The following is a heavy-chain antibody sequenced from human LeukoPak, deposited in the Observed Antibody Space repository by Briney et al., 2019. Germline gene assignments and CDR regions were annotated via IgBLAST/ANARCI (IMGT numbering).Heavy chain of an antibody. D-gene: IGHD6-19*01. CDR1: GFTFSSYG. CDR2: IRYDGSNK. V-gene: IGHV3-30*02. J-gene: IGHJ6*04. CDR3: AKDGVAVSTETDV. Sequence: PGGSLRLSCAAPGFTFSSYGMHWVRQAPGKGLEWVAFIRYDGSNKDYADSVKGRFTISRDNSKNTLYLQMNSLRAEDTAVYYCAKDGVAVSTETDVWGKGTTVTVSS.